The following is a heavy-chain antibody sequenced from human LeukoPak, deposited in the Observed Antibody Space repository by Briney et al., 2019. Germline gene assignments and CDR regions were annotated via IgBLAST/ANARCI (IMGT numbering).Heavy chain of an antibody. Sequence: PSETLSLTCTVSGGSISSSSYYWGWIRQPPGKGLEWIGSIYYSGSTYYNPSLKSRVTISADTSKNQFSLKLSSVTAADTAVYYCARHVPIYLHYDFWSGALGPAFDIWGQGTMVTVSS. J-gene: IGHJ3*02. V-gene: IGHV4-39*01. CDR1: GGSISSSSYY. CDR2: IYYSGST. D-gene: IGHD3-3*01. CDR3: ARHVPIYLHYDFWSGALGPAFDI.